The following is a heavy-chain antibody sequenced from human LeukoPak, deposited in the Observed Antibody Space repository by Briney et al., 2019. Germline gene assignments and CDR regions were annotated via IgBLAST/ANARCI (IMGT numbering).Heavy chain of an antibody. J-gene: IGHJ5*02. V-gene: IGHV4-31*03. Sequence: PSETLSLTCTVSGGSINSGGYYWSWIRQHPGKGLEWIGYIYYSGSTYYNPSLKSRVTISVDTSKNQFSLKLSSVTAADTAVYYCARGFDDFWSGPSWFDPWGQGTLVTVSS. CDR2: IYYSGST. CDR1: GGSINSGGYY. CDR3: ARGFDDFWSGPSWFDP. D-gene: IGHD3-3*01.